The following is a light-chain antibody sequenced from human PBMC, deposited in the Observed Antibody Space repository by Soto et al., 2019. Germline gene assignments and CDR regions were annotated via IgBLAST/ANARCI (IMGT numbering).Light chain of an antibody. CDR3: QQYNNWPPLT. J-gene: IGKJ4*01. Sequence: EIVMTQSPATLSVSPGERATLSCRASQSVNNALAWYQQKPGQAPRLLIYGASTRATGIPARFSGSGSGTEFTLTISSLQSEDFAVYFCQQYNNWPPLTFGGGTKVEIK. CDR1: QSVNNA. V-gene: IGKV3-15*01. CDR2: GAS.